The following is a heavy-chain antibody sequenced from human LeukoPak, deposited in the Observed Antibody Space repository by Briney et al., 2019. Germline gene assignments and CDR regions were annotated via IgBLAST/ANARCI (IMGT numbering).Heavy chain of an antibody. Sequence: GGSLRLSCAASGFSVSTSYMSWVRQAPGKGLEWVSVIYVGGSTNYADSVKGRFTISRDNSKNTLYLQMNSLRAEDTAVYYCASDIVVVPAATYYYYYGMDVWGQGTTVTVSS. CDR1: GFSVSTSY. D-gene: IGHD2-2*01. CDR2: IYVGGST. J-gene: IGHJ6*02. CDR3: ASDIVVVPAATYYYYYGMDV. V-gene: IGHV3-53*05.